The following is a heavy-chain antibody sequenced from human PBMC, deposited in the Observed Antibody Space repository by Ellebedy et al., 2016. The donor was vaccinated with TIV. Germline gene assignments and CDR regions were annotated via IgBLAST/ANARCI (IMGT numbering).Heavy chain of an antibody. V-gene: IGHV5-10-1*01. CDR1: GYSFTSYW. J-gene: IGHJ5*02. D-gene: IGHD5-12*01. CDR2: IDPSDSYT. CDR3: ATEGGGARGYSGSDYWFDP. Sequence: GESLKISCQGSGYSFTSYWISWVRQMPGKGLEWMGRIDPSDSYTNYSPSFQGHVTISADKSISTAYLQWSSRKASDTAMFYCATEGGGARGYSGSDYWFDPWGQGTLVTVSS.